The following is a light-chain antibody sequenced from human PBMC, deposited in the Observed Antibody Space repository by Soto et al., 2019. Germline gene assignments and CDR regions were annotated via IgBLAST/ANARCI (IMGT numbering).Light chain of an antibody. Sequence: EIVLTQSPDTLSLSPGERATLSCTASQTVTSSQLAWYQQKPGQAPRLLVYGASSRATGIPDRFSGSGSETDFTLTISRLEPEDFAVYYCQQYGSSRTFGQGTKVDIK. CDR3: QQYGSSRT. J-gene: IGKJ1*01. CDR2: GAS. CDR1: QTVTSSQ. V-gene: IGKV3-20*01.